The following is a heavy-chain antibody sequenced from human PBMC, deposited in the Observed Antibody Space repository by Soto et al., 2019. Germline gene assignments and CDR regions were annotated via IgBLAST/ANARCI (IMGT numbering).Heavy chain of an antibody. V-gene: IGHV6-1*01. Sequence: SQTLSLTCAISGDSVSSNSAAWNWIRQSPSRGLEWLGKTYYRSNGYKDYAVSVKSRITINPDTSKNQFYLQLNSVTPEDTAVYYCAREDRGDHWYFDLWGRGTLVTVSS. J-gene: IGHJ2*01. CDR1: GDSVSSNSAA. CDR3: AREDRGDHWYFDL. CDR2: TYYRSNGYK. D-gene: IGHD7-27*01.